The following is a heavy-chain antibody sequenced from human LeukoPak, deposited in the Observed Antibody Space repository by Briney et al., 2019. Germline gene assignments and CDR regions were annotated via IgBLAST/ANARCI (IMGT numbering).Heavy chain of an antibody. V-gene: IGHV1-69*01. CDR2: IIPIFGTA. CDR1: GGTFSSYA. D-gene: IGHD2-15*01. Sequence: VASVKVSCKASGGTFSSYAISWVRQAPGQGLEWMGGIIPIFGTANYAQKFQGRVTITADESTSTAYMELSSLRSEDTAVYYCAREACSGGNCYYIFDYWGQGTLVTVSS. CDR3: AREACSGGNCYYIFDY. J-gene: IGHJ4*02.